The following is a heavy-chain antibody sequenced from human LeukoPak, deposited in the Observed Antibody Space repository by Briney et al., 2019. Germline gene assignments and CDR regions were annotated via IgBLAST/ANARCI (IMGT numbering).Heavy chain of an antibody. V-gene: IGHV3-7*01. J-gene: IGHJ3*02. CDR1: GFTFSSYW. CDR3: TRDSGYNAFDI. CDR2: INKDGSVQ. Sequence: GGSLRLSCAASGFTFSSYWMTWVRQAPGKGLEWVANINKDGSVQNYVDSVKGRFTISRDNAKNSVYLQMNSLRAEDTAVYYCTRDSGYNAFDIWAKGQWSPSLQ. D-gene: IGHD5-12*01.